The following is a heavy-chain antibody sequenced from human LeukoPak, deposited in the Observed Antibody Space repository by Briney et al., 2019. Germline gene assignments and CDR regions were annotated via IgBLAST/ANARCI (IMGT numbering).Heavy chain of an antibody. CDR3: TRVEETATTAAIIRKYSYYYYYMDV. CDR2: INPTGSSS. J-gene: IGHJ6*03. D-gene: IGHD4-11*01. CDR1: GYTFTSYY. V-gene: IGHV1-46*04. Sequence: ASVKVSCKASGYTFTSYYMHWVRQAPGQGLEWMGIINPTGSSSNYAQKLQGRVTMTRDTSTSTVYMELSSLRSEDTAVYYCTRVEETATTAAIIRKYSYYYYYMDVWGKGNTVTVSS.